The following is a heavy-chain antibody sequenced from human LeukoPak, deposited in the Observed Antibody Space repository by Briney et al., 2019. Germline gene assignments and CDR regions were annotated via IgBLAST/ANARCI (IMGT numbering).Heavy chain of an antibody. V-gene: IGHV1-2*02. CDR3: ARGYCSGGSCYSYYYYYGMDV. CDR2: INPNSGGT. J-gene: IGHJ6*02. D-gene: IGHD2-15*01. Sequence: ASVKVSCKASGYTFTGYYMHWVRQAPGQGLEWMGWINPNSGGTNYAQKFQGRVTMTRDTSISTAYMELSRLRSDDSAVYYCARGYCSGGSCYSYYYYYGMDVWGQGTTVTVSS. CDR1: GYTFTGYY.